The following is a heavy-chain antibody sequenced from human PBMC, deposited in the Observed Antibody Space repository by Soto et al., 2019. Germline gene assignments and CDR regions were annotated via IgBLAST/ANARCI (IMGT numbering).Heavy chain of an antibody. V-gene: IGHV1-18*01. CDR1: GYTFTSYG. CDR3: ARLESYDFWSGYYTKGGDAFDI. J-gene: IGHJ3*02. D-gene: IGHD3-3*01. Sequence: QVQLVQSGAEVKKPGASVKVSCKASGYTFTSYGISWVRQAPGQGLEWMGWISAYNGNTNYAQKLQDRVTMTTDTSTSTAYMELRSLRSDDTAVYYCARLESYDFWSGYYTKGGDAFDIWGQGTMVTVSS. CDR2: ISAYNGNT.